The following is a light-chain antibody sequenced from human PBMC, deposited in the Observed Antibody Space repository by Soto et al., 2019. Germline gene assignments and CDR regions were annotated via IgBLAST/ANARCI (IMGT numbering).Light chain of an antibody. V-gene: IGKV4-1*01. CDR1: QSVLYSSNNKNY. J-gene: IGKJ1*01. Sequence: DIVMTQYPDSLAVSLGERATINCKSSQSVLYSSNNKNYLAWYQQKPGQPPKLLIYWASTRESGVPDRFSGSGSGTDFTLTIVSLQAADVAVYYCQQYYSPWTFGQGTKVELK. CDR3: QQYYSPWT. CDR2: WAS.